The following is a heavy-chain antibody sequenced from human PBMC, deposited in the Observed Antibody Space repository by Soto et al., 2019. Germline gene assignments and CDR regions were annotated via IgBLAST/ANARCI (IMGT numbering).Heavy chain of an antibody. Sequence: PGGSLRLSCAASGFTFSDYYMSWIRQAPGKGLEWVSAISGSGGSTYYADSVKGRFTISRDNSKNTLYLQMNSLRAEDTAVYYCAKDRGSYGPTVLVHYGMDVWGQGTTVTVSS. CDR2: ISGSGGST. D-gene: IGHD5-18*01. V-gene: IGHV3-23*01. CDR1: GFTFSDYY. CDR3: AKDRGSYGPTVLVHYGMDV. J-gene: IGHJ6*02.